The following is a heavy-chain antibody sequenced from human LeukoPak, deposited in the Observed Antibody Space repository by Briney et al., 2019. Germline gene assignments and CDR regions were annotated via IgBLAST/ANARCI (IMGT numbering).Heavy chain of an antibody. V-gene: IGHV1-69*13. CDR2: IIPIFGTA. D-gene: IGHD4-17*01. Sequence: SVKVSCKASGGTFSSYAISWVRQAPGQGLEWMGGIIPIFGTANYALKFQGRVTITADESTSTAYMELSSLRSEDTAVYYCARGDGDYDWYFDLWGRGTLVTVSS. CDR1: GGTFSSYA. CDR3: ARGDGDYDWYFDL. J-gene: IGHJ2*01.